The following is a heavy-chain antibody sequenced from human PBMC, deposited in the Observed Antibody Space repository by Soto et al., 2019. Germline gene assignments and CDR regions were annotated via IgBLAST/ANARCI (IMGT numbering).Heavy chain of an antibody. CDR1: GFTFSSYA. J-gene: IGHJ3*02. Sequence: GGSLRLSCAASGFTFSSYAMSWVRQAPGKGLEWVSAISGSGGSTYYADSVKGRFTISRDNSKNTLYLQMNSLRAEDTAVYYCAKICGLRFLEWFPIRRTDDAFDIWGQGTMVTVSS. CDR2: ISGSGGST. D-gene: IGHD3-3*01. V-gene: IGHV3-23*01. CDR3: AKICGLRFLEWFPIRRTDDAFDI.